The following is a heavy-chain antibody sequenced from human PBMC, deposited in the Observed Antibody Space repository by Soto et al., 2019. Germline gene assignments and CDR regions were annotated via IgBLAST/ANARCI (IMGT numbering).Heavy chain of an antibody. CDR2: IYYRGNT. J-gene: IGHJ5*02. V-gene: IGHV4-31*03. Sequence: SDTLSLTFSVSGGSINSGGYHWTWIRQHPDKGLEWIGYIYYRGNTYYNPSLMSRLTISVDTSKNQFSLNLTSVTAADTAVYYCARTSDLGFRDWFHXWGQGTRFTVSX. D-gene: IGHD2-21*01. CDR1: GGSINSGGYH. CDR3: ARTSDLGFRDWFHX.